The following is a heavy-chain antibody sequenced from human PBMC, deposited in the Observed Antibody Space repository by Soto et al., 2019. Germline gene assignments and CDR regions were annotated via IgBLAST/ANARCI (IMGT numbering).Heavy chain of an antibody. D-gene: IGHD3-22*01. J-gene: IGHJ4*02. CDR1: GFTFNIYA. V-gene: IGHV3-66*04. CDR3: ARHTYYYDSSYFDY. CDR2: IYSGGST. Sequence: GGSLRLSCAASGFTFNIYAMRWVRQAPGKGLEWVSVIYSGGSTYYADSVKGRFTISRDNSKNTLYLQMNSLRAEDTAVYYCARHTYYYDSSYFDYWGQRTLVTVSS.